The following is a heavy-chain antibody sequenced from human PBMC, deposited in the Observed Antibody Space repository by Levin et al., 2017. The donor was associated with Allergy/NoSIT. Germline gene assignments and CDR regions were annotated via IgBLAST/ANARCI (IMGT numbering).Heavy chain of an antibody. D-gene: IGHD6-19*01. V-gene: IGHV3-20*04. CDR3: ARDKGIAVAGGFDY. Sequence: GESLKISCAASGFTFDDYGMNWVRQAPGKGLEWVSGINWKVGRIVYLVVVSFLCTISRDNAKNSLYLQMNSLRAEDTAGDYCARDKGIAVAGGFDYWGQGTLVTVSS. J-gene: IGHJ4*02. CDR1: GFTFDDYG. CDR2: INWKVGRI.